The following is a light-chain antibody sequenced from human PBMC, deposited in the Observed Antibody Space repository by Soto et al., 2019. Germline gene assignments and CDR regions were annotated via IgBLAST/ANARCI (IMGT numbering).Light chain of an antibody. J-gene: IGKJ1*01. V-gene: IGKV1-39*01. Sequence: DIQMTQSPSSLSASAGDKVTITCRESQSIGHSLNWYQQKPGKAPKHLTYAASSLQSGVPSRFSGRGSWAHFTLTFSSLQPDEFASYYWQQSSITPWTGGQGTMLEIK. CDR2: AAS. CDR1: QSIGHS. CDR3: QQSSITPWT.